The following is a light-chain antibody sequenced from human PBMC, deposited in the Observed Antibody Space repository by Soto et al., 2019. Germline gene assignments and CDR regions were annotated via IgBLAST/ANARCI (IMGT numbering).Light chain of an antibody. Sequence: EIVLTQSPGTLSLCPGERATLSSRAIQSVTNNSLARYQHKLCQAPRLLIYEASSRATGIPDRFSGSGSGTDFPLTISRLEPEDFAVYFCQQFGTSPGTFGPGTKVDIK. CDR3: QQFGTSPGT. CDR1: QSVTNNS. CDR2: EAS. J-gene: IGKJ3*01. V-gene: IGKV3-20*01.